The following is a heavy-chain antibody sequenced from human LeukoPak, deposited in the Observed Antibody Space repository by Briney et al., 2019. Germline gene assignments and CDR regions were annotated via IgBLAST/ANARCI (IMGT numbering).Heavy chain of an antibody. J-gene: IGHJ4*02. D-gene: IGHD5-24*01. Sequence: ASVTVSCKASGYTXTGYYMHGVRQAPGQGFEWLGRDDSKSGGTNYAQKFQGRVTMTRDTSISTAYMELSRLRSDDTAVYYCARVCGGYNSCFDYWGQGTLVTVSS. V-gene: IGHV1-2*02. CDR1: GYTXTGYY. CDR2: DDSKSGGT. CDR3: ARVCGGYNSCFDY.